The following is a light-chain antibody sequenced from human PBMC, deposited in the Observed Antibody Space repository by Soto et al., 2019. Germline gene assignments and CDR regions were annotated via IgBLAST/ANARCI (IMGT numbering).Light chain of an antibody. J-gene: IGKJ1*01. V-gene: IGKV1-5*01. CDR3: QQYNTYSQAT. CDR1: QSISSW. CDR2: DAS. Sequence: DIQMTQSPSTLSASVGDRVTITCRASQSISSWLAWYQQKPGKAPKLLIYDASNLESGVPSRFGGSGSGTEFTLTISSLQPDDFATYYCQQYNTYSQATFGQGTKVDIK.